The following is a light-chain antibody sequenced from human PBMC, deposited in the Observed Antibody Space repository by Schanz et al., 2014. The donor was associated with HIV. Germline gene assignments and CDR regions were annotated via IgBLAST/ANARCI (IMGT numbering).Light chain of an antibody. CDR3: QQYGSSSWT. J-gene: IGKJ1*01. CDR2: KAS. V-gene: IGKV1-5*03. Sequence: IQMTQSPSTLSASVGDRVTITCRASQSISSWLAWYQQKPGKAPKLLIYKASSLESGVPPTFSGSGSGTEFTLTISSLQPDDFATYYCQQYGSSSWTFGQGTKV. CDR1: QSISSW.